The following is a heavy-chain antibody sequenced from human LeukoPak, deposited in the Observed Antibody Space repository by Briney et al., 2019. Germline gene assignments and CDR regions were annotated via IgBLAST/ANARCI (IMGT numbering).Heavy chain of an antibody. CDR3: ARDFEGRTVTIPVY. V-gene: IGHV3-30-3*01. CDR1: GFTFSSYA. CDR2: ISYDGSNK. D-gene: IGHD4-17*01. J-gene: IGHJ4*02. Sequence: GRSLRLSCAASGFTFSSYAMHWVRQAPGKGLEWVAVISYDGSNKYYADSVKGRFTISRGNSKNTLYLQMNSLRAEDTAVYYCARDFEGRTVTIPVYWGQGTLVTVSS.